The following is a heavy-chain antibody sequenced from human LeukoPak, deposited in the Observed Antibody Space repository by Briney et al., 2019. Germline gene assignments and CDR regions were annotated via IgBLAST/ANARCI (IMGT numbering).Heavy chain of an antibody. CDR3: ARGRGHVLRYFDWLSPKGDYYYMDV. V-gene: IGHV4-34*01. CDR1: GGSFSGYY. J-gene: IGHJ6*03. D-gene: IGHD3-9*01. Sequence: SETLSLTCAVYGGSFSGYYWSWIRQPPGKGLEWIGEINHSGSTNYNPSLKSRVTISVDTSKNQFSLKLSSVTAADTAVYHRARGRGHVLRYFDWLSPKGDYYYMDVWGKGTTVTVSS. CDR2: INHSGST.